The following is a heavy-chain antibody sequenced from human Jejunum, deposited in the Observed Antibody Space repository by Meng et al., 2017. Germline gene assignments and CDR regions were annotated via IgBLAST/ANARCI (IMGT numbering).Heavy chain of an antibody. CDR3: ARVSYGAVSLRYVFDI. CDR2: VYDSGDA. J-gene: IGHJ3*02. CDR1: GDSIISSSHY. Sequence: GSLRLSCTVSGDSIISSSHYWGWIRQPPRKPLEWIGSVYDSGDAYYNPSLKSRVTISVDTSKNQFSLTVTSLTAADTAVYYCARVSYGAVSLRYVFDIWGQGTMVTVSS. D-gene: IGHD4-17*01. V-gene: IGHV4-39*07.